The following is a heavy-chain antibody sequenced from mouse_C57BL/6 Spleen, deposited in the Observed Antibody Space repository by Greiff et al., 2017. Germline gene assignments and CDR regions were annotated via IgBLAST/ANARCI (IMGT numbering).Heavy chain of an antibody. CDR2: IYPRSGNT. D-gene: IGHD2-14*01. Sequence: VQLKESGAELARPGASVKLSCKASGYTFTSYGISWVKQRTGQGLEWIGEIYPRSGNTYYNEKLKGKATLTADKSSSTAYMELRSLTSEDSAVSFCARGGTHYYAMDYWGQGTSVTVSS. CDR3: ARGGTHYYAMDY. J-gene: IGHJ4*01. V-gene: IGHV1-81*01. CDR1: GYTFTSYG.